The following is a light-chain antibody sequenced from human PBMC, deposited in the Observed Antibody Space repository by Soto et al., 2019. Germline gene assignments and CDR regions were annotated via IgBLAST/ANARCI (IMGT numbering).Light chain of an antibody. Sequence: VLTQYPATLSVSPGERATLSCWASQSVSVNLAWYQQKPGQPPRLLIYDVSTRATGVPARFSGRGSGVEFTLNISSLQSEDFAVYYCQQYNNWPPVTFGPGTKVDI. CDR1: QSVSVN. CDR3: QQYNNWPPVT. J-gene: IGKJ3*01. CDR2: DVS. V-gene: IGKV3-15*01.